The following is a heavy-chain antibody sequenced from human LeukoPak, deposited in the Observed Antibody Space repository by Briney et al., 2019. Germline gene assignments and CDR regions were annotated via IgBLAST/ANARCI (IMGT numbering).Heavy chain of an antibody. Sequence: ASVEVSCKASGYTFTSYAMNWVRQAPGQGLEWMGWINTNTGNPTYAQGFTGRFVFSLDTSVSTAYLQISSLKAEDTAVYYCARDSSSWSHTGRFDYWGQGTLVTVSS. CDR2: INTNTGNP. V-gene: IGHV7-4-1*02. J-gene: IGHJ4*02. CDR3: ARDSSSWSHTGRFDY. D-gene: IGHD6-13*01. CDR1: GYTFTSYA.